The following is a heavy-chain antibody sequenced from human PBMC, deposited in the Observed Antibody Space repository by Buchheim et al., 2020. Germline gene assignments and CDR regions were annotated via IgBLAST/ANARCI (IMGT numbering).Heavy chain of an antibody. J-gene: IGHJ6*02. CDR2: MNPNSGNT. CDR3: ATWFGEIYYYYGMDV. V-gene: IGHV1-8*02. D-gene: IGHD3-10*01. Sequence: QVQLVQSGAEVKKPGASVKVSCKASGYTFTGYYMHWVRQATGQGLEWMGWMNPNSGNTGYAQKFQGRVTMTRNTSISTAYMELSSLRSEDTAVYYCATWFGEIYYYYGMDVWGQGTT. CDR1: GYTFTGYY.